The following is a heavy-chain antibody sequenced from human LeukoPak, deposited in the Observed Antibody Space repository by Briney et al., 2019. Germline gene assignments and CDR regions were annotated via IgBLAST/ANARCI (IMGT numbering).Heavy chain of an antibody. Sequence: GGSLRLSCAASGFSFSDYWMDWVRQSPGKGMEWVANINQDGSEGYYADSVKGRFAISRDNAKNSLYLQMNKLRAEDTAVYYCSRSLDYWGQGALVTVSS. CDR1: GFSFSDYW. CDR3: SRSLDY. CDR2: INQDGSEG. V-gene: IGHV3-7*01. J-gene: IGHJ4*02.